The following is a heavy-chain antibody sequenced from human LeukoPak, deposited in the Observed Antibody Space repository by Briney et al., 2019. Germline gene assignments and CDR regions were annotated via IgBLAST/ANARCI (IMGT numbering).Heavy chain of an antibody. V-gene: IGHV1-18*01. CDR2: IRAYNGNT. J-gene: IGHJ6*03. CDR3: ARKSSFKADRRIQLQPNDYNSGYGSLWYYYYYYYMDV. Sequence: GASVKVSCKASGYTFTSYGISWVRQAPGQGLEWMGWIRAYNGNTNYAQKLQGRVTMTADTSTSTAYMELRSLRSDDTAVYYCARKSSFKADRRIQLQPNDYNSGYGSLWYYYYYYYMDVWGKGTTVTVSS. CDR1: GYTFTSYG. D-gene: IGHD5-12*01.